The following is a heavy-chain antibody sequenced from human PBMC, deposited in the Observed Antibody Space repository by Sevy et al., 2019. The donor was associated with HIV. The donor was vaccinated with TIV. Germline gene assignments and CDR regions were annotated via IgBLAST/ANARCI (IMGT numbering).Heavy chain of an antibody. V-gene: IGHV3-33*01. J-gene: IGHJ6*02. CDR1: GFTFSSYG. CDR3: ARDLRYYGMDV. CDR2: IWYDGSNK. Sequence: GGSLRLSCAASGFTFSSYGMHWVRQAPGKGLGGVAVIWYDGSNKYYADSVKGRFTISRDNSKNPLYLQMNSLRAEDTAVYYCARDLRYYGMDVWGQGTTVTVSS.